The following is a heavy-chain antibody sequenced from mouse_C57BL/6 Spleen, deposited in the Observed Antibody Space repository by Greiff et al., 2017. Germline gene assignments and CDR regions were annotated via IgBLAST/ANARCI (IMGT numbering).Heavy chain of an antibody. J-gene: IGHJ4*01. D-gene: IGHD1-1*01. Sequence: EVMLVESGGGLVKPGGSLKLSCAASGFTFSSYAMSWVRQTPEKRLEWVATISDGGSYTYYPDNVQGRFTISRDNAKNNLYLQLSHLKSEDTAMYYCARAPSLLRYPYAMDYWGQGTSVTVSS. CDR1: GFTFSSYA. CDR3: ARAPSLLRYPYAMDY. CDR2: ISDGGSYT. V-gene: IGHV5-4*03.